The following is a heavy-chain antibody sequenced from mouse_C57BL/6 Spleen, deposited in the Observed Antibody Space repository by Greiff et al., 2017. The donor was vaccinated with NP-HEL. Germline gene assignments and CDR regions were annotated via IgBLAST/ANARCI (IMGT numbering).Heavy chain of an antibody. Sequence: QVQLKQPGAELVKPGASVKLSCKASGYTFTSYWMHWVKQRPGRGLEWIGRIDPNSGGTKYNEKFKGKATLTADKSSSTAYMQLNSLTSEDSAVYFCARGGYGSSYGVLDYWGQGTTLTVSS. J-gene: IGHJ2*01. CDR2: IDPNSGGT. V-gene: IGHV1-62-3*01. CDR1: GYTFTSYW. CDR3: ARGGYGSSYGVLDY. D-gene: IGHD1-1*01.